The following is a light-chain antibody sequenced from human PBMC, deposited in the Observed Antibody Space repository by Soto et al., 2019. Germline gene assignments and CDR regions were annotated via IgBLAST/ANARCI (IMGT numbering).Light chain of an antibody. CDR3: QQYNSYSGT. Sequence: DIQMTQSPSTLSASVGDKVTITCRASQSISSWLAWYQQKPGKAPKLLIYDASILESGVPSRFSGSGAATGFTLTISSLQPDDFATYYCQQYNSYSGTFGQGSKVEI. CDR2: DAS. V-gene: IGKV1-5*01. CDR1: QSISSW. J-gene: IGKJ1*01.